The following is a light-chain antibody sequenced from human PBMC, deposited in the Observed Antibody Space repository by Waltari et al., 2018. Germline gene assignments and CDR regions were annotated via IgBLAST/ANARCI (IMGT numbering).Light chain of an antibody. CDR2: EDD. V-gene: IGLV1-51*01. Sequence: QSVLTQPPSVPAASGQQVTIPGSGSSPNLGKSHSSWYQQFPGTAPKLLIYEDDKRPSGISGRFSGSKSGTSATLDIHGLQTGDEADYYCGTWDSSMSVGVLGGGTKVTVL. CDR3: GTWDSSMSVGV. J-gene: IGLJ2*01. CDR1: SPNLGKSH.